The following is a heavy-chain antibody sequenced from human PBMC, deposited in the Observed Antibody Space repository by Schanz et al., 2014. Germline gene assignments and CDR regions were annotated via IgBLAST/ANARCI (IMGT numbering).Heavy chain of an antibody. Sequence: QVQLVESGGGVVQFGRSLRLSCVASGFTFSSYGLHWVRQAPGKGLEWVAFIWYDGSNKYYADSVKGRFTISRDNAKNSLFLQMNSLRVEDTAVYYCARLPVGYGSGSWDVWGQGTPVTVSS. CDR2: IWYDGSNK. J-gene: IGHJ6*02. CDR3: ARLPVGYGSGSWDV. D-gene: IGHD3-10*01. V-gene: IGHV3-33*01. CDR1: GFTFSSYG.